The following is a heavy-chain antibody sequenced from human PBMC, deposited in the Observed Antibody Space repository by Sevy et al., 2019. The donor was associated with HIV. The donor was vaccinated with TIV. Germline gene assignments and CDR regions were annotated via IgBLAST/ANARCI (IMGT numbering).Heavy chain of an antibody. CDR2: INHSGST. V-gene: IGHV4-34*01. CDR1: GWSFSGYY. D-gene: IGHD6-19*01. Sequence: SETLSLTCAVYGWSFSGYYWNWIRQPPGKGLEWIGEINHSGSTTYNPSFKRRVTISVSTSKNQFSLKLITVTAADTAVYYCARYRMAGNFDYWGQGTLVTVSS. J-gene: IGHJ4*01. CDR3: ARYRMAGNFDY.